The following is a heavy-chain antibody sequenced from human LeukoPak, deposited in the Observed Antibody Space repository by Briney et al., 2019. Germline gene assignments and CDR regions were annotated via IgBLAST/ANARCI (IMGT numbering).Heavy chain of an antibody. V-gene: IGHV1-46*01. CDR3: ARSFVFWSGTDSYYYYMDV. D-gene: IGHD3-3*01. CDR1: GYTFTSYY. CDR2: INPSGGST. Sequence: ASVKVSCKASGYTFTSYYMHWVRQAPGQGLEWMGIINPSGGSTRYAQKSQGRVTMTRDKSTSTVYMELSSLRSEDTAVYFCARSFVFWSGTDSYYYYMDVWGRGTTVTVSS. J-gene: IGHJ6*03.